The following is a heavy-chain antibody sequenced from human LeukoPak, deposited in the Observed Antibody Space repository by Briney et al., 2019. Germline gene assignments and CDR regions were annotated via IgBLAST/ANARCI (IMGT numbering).Heavy chain of an antibody. CDR3: ARDVDTAMVPYGLSDY. D-gene: IGHD5-18*01. CDR2: ISAYNGNT. Sequence: ASVKVSCKASGYTFTSYGISWVRQAPGQGLEWMGWISAYNGNTNYAQKLQGRVTMTTDTSTSTAYMELRSLRSDDTAVYYCARDVDTAMVPYGLSDYWGQGTLVTVSS. V-gene: IGHV1-18*04. J-gene: IGHJ4*02. CDR1: GYTFTSYG.